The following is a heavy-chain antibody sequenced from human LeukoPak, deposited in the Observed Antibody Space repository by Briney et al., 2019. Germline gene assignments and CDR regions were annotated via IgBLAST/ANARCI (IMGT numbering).Heavy chain of an antibody. D-gene: IGHD6-6*01. V-gene: IGHV1-18*01. CDR3: ARMEYSSSSRAFGY. CDR2: ISAYNGNT. J-gene: IGHJ4*02. CDR1: GYTFTSYG. Sequence: GASVKVSCKASGYTFTSYGISWVRQAPGQGLEWMGWISAYNGNTNYAQKLQGRVTMTTDTSTSTACMELRSLRSDDTAVYYCARMEYSSSSRAFGYWGQGTLVTVSS.